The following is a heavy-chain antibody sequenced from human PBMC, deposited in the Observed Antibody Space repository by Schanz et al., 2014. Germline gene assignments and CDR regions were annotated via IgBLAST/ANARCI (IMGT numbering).Heavy chain of an antibody. J-gene: IGHJ2*01. Sequence: QVQLVQSGAEVKKPGASVKVSCKASGYTFTTYYMLWVRQAPGQGLEWMGIINPSGGSTRYGQKFQGRITVTTDTSTSTVYLELSSLRSDDTAVYYCARLSVAGRPHVNYWYFDLWGRGTLVTVSS. CDR2: INPSGGST. D-gene: IGHD6-19*01. CDR3: ARLSVAGRPHVNYWYFDL. V-gene: IGHV1-46*01. CDR1: GYTFTTYY.